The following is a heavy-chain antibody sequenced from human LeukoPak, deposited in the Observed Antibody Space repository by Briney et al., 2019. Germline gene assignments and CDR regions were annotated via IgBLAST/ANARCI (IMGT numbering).Heavy chain of an antibody. CDR3: VRRAGAFDI. J-gene: IGHJ3*02. Sequence: PGGSLRLSCAASGFTFSSYAMHWFRQAPGKGLEWVAVISYDGSNKYYADSVKGRFTISRDNSKNTLYLQMNSLRAEDTAVYYCVRRAGAFDIWGQGTMVTVSS. CDR1: GFTFSSYA. V-gene: IGHV3-30-3*01. CDR2: ISYDGSNK.